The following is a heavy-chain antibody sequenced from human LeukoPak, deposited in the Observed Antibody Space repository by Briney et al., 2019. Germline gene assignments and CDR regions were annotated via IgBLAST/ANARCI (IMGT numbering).Heavy chain of an antibody. CDR1: GYTFTGYY. V-gene: IGHV1-2*02. Sequence: GASAKVSCKASGYTFTGYYMHWVRQAPGQGLEWMGWVNPNSGGTNYAQKFQGRVTKTRDTSISTAYMELSRLRSDDTAVYYCARDHGSYYDSSGYPDYWGQGTLVTVSS. CDR2: VNPNSGGT. J-gene: IGHJ4*02. D-gene: IGHD3-22*01. CDR3: ARDHGSYYDSSGYPDY.